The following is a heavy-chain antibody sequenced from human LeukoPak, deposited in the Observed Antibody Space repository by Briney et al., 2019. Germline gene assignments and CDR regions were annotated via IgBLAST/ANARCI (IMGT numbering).Heavy chain of an antibody. Sequence: PGGSLTLSCAVSGFSVSDHCMTWIRQAPGKGLEWVSYVCNGGNIMYNEDSVRGRFTISRDTAKNSLYLQMNSLTAEDTAMYFCGRGPWGLDYWGQGTLVTVSA. J-gene: IGHJ4*02. CDR2: VCNGGNIM. V-gene: IGHV3-11*01. CDR1: GFSVSDHC. CDR3: GRGPWGLDY. D-gene: IGHD7-27*01.